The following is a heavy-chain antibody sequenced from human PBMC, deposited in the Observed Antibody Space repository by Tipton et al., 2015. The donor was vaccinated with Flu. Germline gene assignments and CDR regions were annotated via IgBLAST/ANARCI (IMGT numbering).Heavy chain of an antibody. V-gene: IGHV3-33*01. CDR1: GFSLSDFG. J-gene: IGHJ4*02. Sequence: SGFSLSDFGMHWVRQSPGKGLEWVAVLWYDGTNTKYADSVKGRFTISRDISKNTLYLQMNSLRAEDTAVYYCARHDPQDFWGQGTLVTVSS. CDR2: LWYDGTNT. CDR3: ARHDPQDF. D-gene: IGHD3-16*01.